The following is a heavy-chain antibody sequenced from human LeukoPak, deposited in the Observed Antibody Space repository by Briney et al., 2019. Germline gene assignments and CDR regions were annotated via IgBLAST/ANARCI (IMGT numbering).Heavy chain of an antibody. CDR3: ARDLGIAAVFDY. V-gene: IGHV3-33*01. Sequence: GGSLRLSCAASGFTFSSYGMHWVRQAPGKGLEWVAVIWYDGSNKYYADSVKGRFTISRDNSKNTLYLQMNSLRAEDTAVYYCARDLGIAAVFDYWGQGTLVTVSS. D-gene: IGHD6-13*01. J-gene: IGHJ4*02. CDR2: IWYDGSNK. CDR1: GFTFSSYG.